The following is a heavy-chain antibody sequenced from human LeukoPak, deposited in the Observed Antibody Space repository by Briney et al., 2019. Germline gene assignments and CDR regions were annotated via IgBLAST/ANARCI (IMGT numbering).Heavy chain of an antibody. Sequence: GGSLRLSCAASGFTFSSYSMNWVRQAPGKGLEWVSSISSSSNYIYYADSVKGRFTISRDNAKNSLFLQMSSLRAEDTALYYCARGAQNVAAADNWFDPWGQGTLVTVSS. J-gene: IGHJ5*02. CDR3: ARGAQNVAAADNWFDP. CDR2: ISSSSNYI. CDR1: GFTFSSYS. D-gene: IGHD6-13*01. V-gene: IGHV3-21*01.